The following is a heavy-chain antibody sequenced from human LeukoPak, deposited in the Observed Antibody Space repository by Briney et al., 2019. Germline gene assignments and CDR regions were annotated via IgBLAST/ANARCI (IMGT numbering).Heavy chain of an antibody. Sequence: PGGSLRLSRVASGFSFSSYAMSWVRQSPGKGLEWVSAFSGGASRTYYVDSVKGRFTISRDNSKNTLYLQMNSLRVEDTAVYYCAKKRRPVAGTDLFDYCGQGTLVTVSS. V-gene: IGHV3-23*01. D-gene: IGHD6-19*01. J-gene: IGHJ4*02. CDR1: GFSFSSYA. CDR2: FSGGASRT. CDR3: AKKRRPVAGTDLFDY.